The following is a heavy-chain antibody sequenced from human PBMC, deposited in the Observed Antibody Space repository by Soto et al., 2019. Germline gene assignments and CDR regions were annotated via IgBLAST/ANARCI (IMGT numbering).Heavy chain of an antibody. CDR1: GFTFSSYG. J-gene: IGHJ6*02. Sequence: GGSLRLSCAASGFTFSSYGMHWVRQAPGKGLEWVAVISYDGSNKYYADSVKGRFTISRDNSKNTLYLQMNSLRAEDTAVYYCAKETHYYGSGSYSLIYYYYGMDVWGQGTTVTVSS. V-gene: IGHV3-30*18. CDR3: AKETHYYGSGSYSLIYYYYGMDV. D-gene: IGHD3-10*01. CDR2: ISYDGSNK.